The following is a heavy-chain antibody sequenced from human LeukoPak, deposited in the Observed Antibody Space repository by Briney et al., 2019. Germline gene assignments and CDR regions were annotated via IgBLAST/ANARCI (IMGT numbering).Heavy chain of an antibody. Sequence: KTGGSLRLSCAASGFTFSDYYMSWIRQAPGKGLEWVSYISSSSSYTNYADSVKGRFTISRDNAKNTLYLQMNSLRAEDTAVYYCARLTREASGTRFYYLDYWGQGTLVTVSS. CDR2: ISSSSSYT. CDR3: ARLTREASGTRFYYLDY. D-gene: IGHD3-10*01. CDR1: GFTFSDYY. J-gene: IGHJ4*02. V-gene: IGHV3-11*06.